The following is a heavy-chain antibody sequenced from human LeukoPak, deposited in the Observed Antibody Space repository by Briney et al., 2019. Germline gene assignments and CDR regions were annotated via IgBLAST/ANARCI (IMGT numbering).Heavy chain of an antibody. CDR3: VRRGDGHTFDY. Sequence: ASVKVSCKASGYDFMSYPVHWVRQAPGHRLEWMAWIIVNNGATRYSEKLQGRVIISRDTSASTIYMELSSLRSEDTAVYYCVRRGDGHTFDYWGQGTLLTVSS. D-gene: IGHD5-24*01. J-gene: IGHJ4*02. V-gene: IGHV1-3*01. CDR2: IIVNNGAT. CDR1: GYDFMSYP.